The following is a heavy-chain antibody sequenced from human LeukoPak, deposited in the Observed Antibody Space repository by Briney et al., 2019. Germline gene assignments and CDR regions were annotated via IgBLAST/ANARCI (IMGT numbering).Heavy chain of an antibody. Sequence: GGSLRLSCAASGFSFSNAWMTWVRQAPGKGLEWVGRIKSKTDGGATDYAAPVKGRSTISRDDSKNTLYLQLNTLKTEDTAVYYCTTSLTSGCYIDYWGQGTLVTVSS. CDR2: IKSKTDGGAT. D-gene: IGHD3-22*01. CDR3: TTSLTSGCYIDY. J-gene: IGHJ4*02. CDR1: GFSFSNAW. V-gene: IGHV3-15*01.